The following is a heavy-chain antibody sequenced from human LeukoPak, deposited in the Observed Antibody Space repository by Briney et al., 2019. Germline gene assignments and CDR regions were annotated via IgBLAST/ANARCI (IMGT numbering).Heavy chain of an antibody. V-gene: IGHV3-23*01. D-gene: IGHD2-15*01. CDR1: DFSFTNYA. Sequence: GGSLRLSCAASDFSFTNYAMSWVRQAPGKGLEWVSSISSSSSYIYYADSVKGRFTISRDNSKNTLYLQMNSLRAEDTAVYYCAKDVAPSDYFDYWGQGTLVTVSS. J-gene: IGHJ4*02. CDR3: AKDVAPSDYFDY. CDR2: ISSSSSYI.